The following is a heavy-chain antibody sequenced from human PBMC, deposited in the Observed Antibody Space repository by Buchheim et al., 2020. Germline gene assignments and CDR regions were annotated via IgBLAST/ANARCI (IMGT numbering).Heavy chain of an antibody. CDR2: IYYSGST. J-gene: IGHJ6*02. Sequence: QVQLQESGPGLVKPSETLSLTCTVSGGSISSYYWSWIRQPPGKGLEWIGYIYYSGSTNYNPSLKSRVTISVDTSKNQFSLKLSSVTAADTAVYYCARFSYEGGDGSGSYYPIYYYYGMDVWGQGTT. CDR1: GGSISSYY. V-gene: IGHV4-59*01. CDR3: ARFSYEGGDGSGSYYPIYYYYGMDV. D-gene: IGHD3-10*01.